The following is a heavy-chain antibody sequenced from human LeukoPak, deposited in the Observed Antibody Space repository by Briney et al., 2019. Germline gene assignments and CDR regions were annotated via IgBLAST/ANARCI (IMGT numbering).Heavy chain of an antibody. D-gene: IGHD6-19*01. CDR2: IRYDGSNK. CDR3: QGLVVGAFDI. V-gene: IGHV3-30*02. J-gene: IGHJ3*02. Sequence: GGSLRLSCAASGFTFSSYGMHWVRQAPGKGLEWVAFIRYDGSNKYYADSVKGRFTISRDNSKNTPYLQMNSLRAEDTAVYYCQGLVVGAFDIWGQGTMVTVSS. CDR1: GFTFSSYG.